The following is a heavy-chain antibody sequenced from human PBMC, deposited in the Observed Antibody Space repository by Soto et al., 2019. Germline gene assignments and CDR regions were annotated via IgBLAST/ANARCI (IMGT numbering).Heavy chain of an antibody. CDR3: ARDLRPYCSSTSCYIGGAGNYSYYGMDV. CDR1: GYTFTGYY. Sequence: ASVKVSCKASGYTFTGYYMHWVRQAPGQGLEWMGWINPNSGGTNYAQKFKGWVTMTRDTSISTAYMELSRLRSDDTAVYYCARDLRPYCSSTSCYIGGAGNYSYYGMDVWGQGXTVTVSS. D-gene: IGHD2-2*02. J-gene: IGHJ6*02. CDR2: INPNSGGT. V-gene: IGHV1-2*04.